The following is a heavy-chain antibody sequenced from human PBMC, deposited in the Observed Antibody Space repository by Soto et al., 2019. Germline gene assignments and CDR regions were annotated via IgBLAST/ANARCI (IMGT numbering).Heavy chain of an antibody. V-gene: IGHV4-30-4*01. CDR3: ARSYGHVDTAMVTPESCFDP. Sequence: WIGYIYYSGSTYYNPSLKSRVTISVDTSKNQFSLKLSSVTAADTAVYYCARSYGHVDTAMVTPESCFDPWGQGTLVTVSS. CDR2: IYYSGST. J-gene: IGHJ5*02. D-gene: IGHD5-18*01.